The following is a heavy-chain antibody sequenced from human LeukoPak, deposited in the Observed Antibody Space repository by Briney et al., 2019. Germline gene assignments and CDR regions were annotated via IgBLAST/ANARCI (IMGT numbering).Heavy chain of an antibody. CDR2: INHSGST. CDR3: ARRGGGNRGYYYYYYMDV. D-gene: IGHD4-23*01. CDR1: GGSFSGYY. Sequence: KSSETLSLTCAVYGGSFSGYYWSWLRQPPGKGREWIGEINHSGSTNYNPSLKSRVTISVDTSKNQFSLKLSSVTAADTAVYYCARRGGGNRGYYYYYYMDVWGKGTTVTISS. V-gene: IGHV4-34*01. J-gene: IGHJ6*03.